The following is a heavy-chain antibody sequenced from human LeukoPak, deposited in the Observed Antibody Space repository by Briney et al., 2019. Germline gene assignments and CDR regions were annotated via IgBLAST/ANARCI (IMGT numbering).Heavy chain of an antibody. CDR2: ISSSSSYI. CDR3: ARDSPMPESLLRVVPAGEFDY. CDR1: GFTFSSYS. D-gene: IGHD2-2*01. V-gene: IGHV3-21*01. Sequence: GGSLRLSCAASGFTFSSYSMNWVRQAPGKGLEWVSSISSSSSYIYYADSVKGRFTISRDNAKNSLYLQMNSLRAEDTAVYYCARDSPMPESLLRVVPAGEFDYWGQGTPVTVSS. J-gene: IGHJ4*02.